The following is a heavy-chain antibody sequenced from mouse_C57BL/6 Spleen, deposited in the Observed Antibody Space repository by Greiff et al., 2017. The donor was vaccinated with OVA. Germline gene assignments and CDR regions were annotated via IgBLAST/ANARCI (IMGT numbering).Heavy chain of an antibody. V-gene: IGHV1-82*01. Sequence: VQLQQSGPELVKPGASVKISCKASGYAFSSSWMNWVKQRPGKGLEWIGRIYPGDGDTNYNGKFKGKATLTADKSSSTAYMQLSSLTSEDSAVYFCARYGVITTKYYFDYWGQGTTLTVSS. CDR1: GYAFSSSW. CDR3: ARYGVITTKYYFDY. J-gene: IGHJ2*01. D-gene: IGHD1-1*01. CDR2: IYPGDGDT.